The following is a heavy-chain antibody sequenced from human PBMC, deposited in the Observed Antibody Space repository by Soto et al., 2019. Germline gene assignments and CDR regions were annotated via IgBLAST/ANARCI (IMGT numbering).Heavy chain of an antibody. D-gene: IGHD3-10*01. CDR2: INPNSGGT. V-gene: IGHV1-2*04. CDR1: GYTFTGYY. J-gene: IGHJ6*03. CDR3: ARGYYGSGSYYSYYYYYMDV. Sequence: ASVKVSCKASGYTFTGYYMHWVRQAPGQGLEWMGWINPNSGGTNYAQKFQGWVTMTRDTSISTAYMELSRLRSDDTAVYYCARGYYGSGSYYSYYYYYMDVWGKGTTVTVSS.